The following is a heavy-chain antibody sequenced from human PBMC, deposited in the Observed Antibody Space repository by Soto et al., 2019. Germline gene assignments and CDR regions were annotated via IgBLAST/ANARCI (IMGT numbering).Heavy chain of an antibody. CDR1: GFIFSNYW. CDR2: INEDGVEK. V-gene: IGHV3-7*04. CDR3: TRGRVTPGLEY. J-gene: IGHJ4*02. Sequence: PGGSLRLSCAASGFIFSNYWMNWVRQAPGKGLEWLANINEDGVEKGYVDSVRGRFTISRDTAKKSLFLQMSSLRAEDTAVYYYTRGRVTPGLEYWGQG. D-gene: IGHD2-21*02.